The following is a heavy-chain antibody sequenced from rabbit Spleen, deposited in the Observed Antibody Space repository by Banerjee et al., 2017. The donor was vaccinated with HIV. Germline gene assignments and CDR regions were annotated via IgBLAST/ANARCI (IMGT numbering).Heavy chain of an antibody. CDR3: ARDTGSSFSTYGMDL. V-gene: IGHV1S45*01. CDR2: IDIGSRDFT. J-gene: IGHJ6*01. Sequence: QQQLEESGGGLVKPGGTLTLTCKASGIDFSSYNFICWVHQAPGKGLEWIACIDIGSRDFTYYASWAKGRFTISKTSSTTVTLQMTSLTVADTATYFCARDTGSSFSTYGMDLWGQGTLVTVS. D-gene: IGHD8-1*01. CDR1: GIDFSSYNF.